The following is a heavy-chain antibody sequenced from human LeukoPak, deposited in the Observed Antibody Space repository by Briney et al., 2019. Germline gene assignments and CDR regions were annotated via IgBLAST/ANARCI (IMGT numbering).Heavy chain of an antibody. Sequence: PGRSLRLSCAASGFTFDDYAMHWVRQAPGKGLEWVSGISWNSGSIGYADSVKGRFTISRDNSKNTLYLQMNSLRAEDTAVYYCARKSVSSWSFDYWGQGTLVTVSS. D-gene: IGHD2-2*01. CDR3: ARKSVSSWSFDY. J-gene: IGHJ4*02. CDR2: ISWNSGSI. CDR1: GFTFDDYA. V-gene: IGHV3-9*01.